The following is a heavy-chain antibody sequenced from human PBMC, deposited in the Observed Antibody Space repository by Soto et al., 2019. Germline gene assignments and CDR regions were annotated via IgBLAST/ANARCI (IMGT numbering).Heavy chain of an antibody. D-gene: IGHD3-9*01. CDR1: GYSFIDYY. CDR3: ARPPGYISDWYYFDL. Sequence: ASVKVSCKASGYSFIDYYMHWVRQAPGQGFEWMGRISPKSGGTNYAQKFEGRVTMTWDTSLNTAYMELSSLISEYTAVYYCARPPGYISDWYYFDLWGQGTLVTVSS. CDR2: ISPKSGGT. J-gene: IGHJ4*02. V-gene: IGHV1-2*02.